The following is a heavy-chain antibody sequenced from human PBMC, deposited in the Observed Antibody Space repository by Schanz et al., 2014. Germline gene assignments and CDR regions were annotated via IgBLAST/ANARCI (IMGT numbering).Heavy chain of an antibody. CDR2: IRSSSTPI. V-gene: IGHV3-48*01. D-gene: IGHD1-20*01. CDR1: GFIFRSFG. CDR3: ANNWNLDY. Sequence: GQLVESGGGVVQPGKSLRLSCATSGFIFRSFGIHWVRQAPGKGLEWVSYIRSSSTPIYYADSVKGRFTISRDNAKNSLYLQMNSLRAEDTAVYYCANNWNLDYWGQGTLGAVSA. J-gene: IGHJ4*02.